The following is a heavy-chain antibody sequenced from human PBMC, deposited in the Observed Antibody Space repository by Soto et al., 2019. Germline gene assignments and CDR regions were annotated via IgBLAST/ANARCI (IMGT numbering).Heavy chain of an antibody. V-gene: IGHV1-2*04. CDR1: GYTFTGYY. CDR2: INPNSGGT. Sequence: QVQLVQSGAEVKKPGASVKVSCKASGYTFTGYYMHWVRQAPGQGLEWMGWINPNSGGTNYAQKLQGWVTLTRDTSISTAYMELSRLRSDDTAVYYCARGTPITSWYFDLWGRGTLVTVSS. J-gene: IGHJ2*01. CDR3: ARGTPITSWYFDL. D-gene: IGHD5-12*01.